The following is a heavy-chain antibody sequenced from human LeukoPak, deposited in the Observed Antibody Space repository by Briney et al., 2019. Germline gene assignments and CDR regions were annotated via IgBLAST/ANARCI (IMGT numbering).Heavy chain of an antibody. J-gene: IGHJ6*03. Sequence: GGSLRLSCAASGFIIISYRMSWVRQAPGKGLEWVANIKQDGSEKYYVDSVKGRFTISRDNAKNSLYLQMSSLRAEDTAVYYCARVRDGYKPPKLPSYYYMDVWGKGTTVTVSS. CDR1: GFIIISYR. V-gene: IGHV3-7*01. CDR2: IKQDGSEK. CDR3: ARVRDGYKPPKLPSYYYMDV. D-gene: IGHD5-24*01.